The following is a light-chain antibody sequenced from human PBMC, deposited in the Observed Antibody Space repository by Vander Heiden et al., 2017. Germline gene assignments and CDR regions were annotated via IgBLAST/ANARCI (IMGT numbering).Light chain of an antibody. CDR3: CSYAGTSYV. V-gene: IGLV2-11*01. J-gene: IGLJ1*01. CDR1: SSDVGRYNY. CDR2: DVT. Sequence: HSPLTQPPSVSASPGQAVTISCAGTSSDVGRYNYVSWYQQHTDKAPKLMLYDVTKRPPGVPDRFSGSRSGNTASLTISGLQAEDEADYYCCSYAGTSYVFGTGTEVTVL.